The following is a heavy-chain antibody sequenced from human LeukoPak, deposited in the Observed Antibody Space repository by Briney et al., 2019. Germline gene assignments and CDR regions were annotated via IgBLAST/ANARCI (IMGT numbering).Heavy chain of an antibody. CDR2: RSSSGSTI. Sequence: GGSLRLSCAASGYTFSDYYMSWIRQAPGKGLEWVSYRSSSGSTIHYADSVKGRFTISRDNAKNSLYLQMDGLRAEDTAVYYCARDTYYYDSSPYTFDYWGQGTLVTVSS. D-gene: IGHD3-22*01. CDR1: GYTFSDYY. CDR3: ARDTYYYDSSPYTFDY. J-gene: IGHJ4*02. V-gene: IGHV3-11*01.